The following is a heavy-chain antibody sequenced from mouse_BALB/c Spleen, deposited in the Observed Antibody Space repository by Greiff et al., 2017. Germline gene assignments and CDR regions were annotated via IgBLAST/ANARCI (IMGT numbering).Heavy chain of an antibody. V-gene: IGHV1-54*01. CDR2: INPGSGGT. CDR1: GYAFTNYW. CDR3: ARRGYDYAMDY. J-gene: IGHJ4*01. D-gene: IGHD2-14*01. Sequence: QVQLQQSGAELVRPGTSVKVSCKASGYAFTNYWIEWVKQRPGQGLEWIGVINPGSGGTNYNEKFKGKATLTADKSSSTAYMQLSSLTSDDSAVYFCARRGYDYAMDYWGQGTSVTVSA.